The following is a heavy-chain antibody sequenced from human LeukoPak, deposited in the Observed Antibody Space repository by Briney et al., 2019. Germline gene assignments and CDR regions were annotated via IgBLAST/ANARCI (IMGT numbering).Heavy chain of an antibody. J-gene: IGHJ4*02. CDR1: GFTFSSYW. CDR2: INSDGSST. V-gene: IGHV3-74*01. CDR3: TRSRIAVAGTANDY. Sequence: GGSLRLSCAASGFTFSSYWMHWVRHAPGKGLVWVSRINSDGSSTIYADSVKGRFTISRDNAKNTLYLQMNSLRAEDTAVYYCTRSRIAVAGTANDYCGQGALATVSS. D-gene: IGHD6-19*01.